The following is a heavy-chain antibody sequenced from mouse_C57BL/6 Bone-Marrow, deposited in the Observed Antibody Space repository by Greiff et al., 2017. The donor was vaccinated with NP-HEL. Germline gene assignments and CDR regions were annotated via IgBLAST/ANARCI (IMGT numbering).Heavy chain of an antibody. J-gene: IGHJ3*01. CDR3: ARFFGSTMEGVWFAY. D-gene: IGHD2-1*01. Sequence: QVQLQQPGAELVKPGASVKLSCKASGYTFTSYWMPWVKQRPGQGLEWIGMIHPNSGSTNYNENFKSKATLTVDKSSSTAYMQLSSLTSEDSAVYYCARFFGSTMEGVWFAYWGQGTLVTVSA. V-gene: IGHV1-64*01. CDR2: IHPNSGST. CDR1: GYTFTSYW.